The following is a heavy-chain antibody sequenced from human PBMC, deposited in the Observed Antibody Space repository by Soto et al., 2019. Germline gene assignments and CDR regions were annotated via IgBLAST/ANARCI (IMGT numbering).Heavy chain of an antibody. CDR1: GFTFSDYY. V-gene: IGHV3-11*03. CDR3: ARYPSDFYGLDV. Sequence: GGSLRLSCAASGFTFSDYYRSWIRQAPGKGLEWLSYIRGGAIYTNYADSVKGRFTISRDNAKNALYLQMDSLRAEYTAVYYWARYPSDFYGLDVWGQGTTVTVSS. J-gene: IGHJ6*02. CDR2: IRGGAIYT.